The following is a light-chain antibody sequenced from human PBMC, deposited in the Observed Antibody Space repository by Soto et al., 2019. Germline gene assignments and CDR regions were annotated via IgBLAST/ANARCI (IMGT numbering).Light chain of an antibody. Sequence: QAVVTQDASLTVSPGGTVTLTCNSRTGPVTSVLRPYWLQQKPVQAPRTLIYDTSKNHSWTPARFSGSLIVGKAALTLSGAQPEDGDEFYCFPSNSGASPVGFGGCTKLNVL. J-gene: IGLJ2*01. CDR1: TGPVTSVLR. CDR3: FPSNSGASPVG. V-gene: IGLV7-46*01. CDR2: DTS.